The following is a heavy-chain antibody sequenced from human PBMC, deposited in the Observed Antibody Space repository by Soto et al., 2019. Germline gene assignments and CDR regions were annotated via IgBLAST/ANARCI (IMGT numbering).Heavy chain of an antibody. CDR1: DGSISSSSYY. D-gene: IGHD3-10*01. Sequence: QLQMQESGPRLVRPSETLSLTCTVSDGSISSSSYYWGWIRQPPGKGLEWIASIYHSGSTYYNPSLQIRVTISVDKSTSQCSLKMFSVTAADTAVYYCARQGYYGSGTYYNFDYWGQGTLIIVSS. J-gene: IGHJ4*02. CDR3: ARQGYYGSGTYYNFDY. CDR2: IYHSGST. V-gene: IGHV4-39*01.